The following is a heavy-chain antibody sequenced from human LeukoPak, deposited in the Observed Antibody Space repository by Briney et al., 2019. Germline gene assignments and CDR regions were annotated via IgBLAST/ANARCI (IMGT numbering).Heavy chain of an antibody. V-gene: IGHV2-5*01. D-gene: IGHD4-17*01. CDR2: IYWNDDK. Sequence: SGPTLVNPTQTLTLTCTFSGFSLSTSGVGVGWIRQPPGKALEWLALIYWNDDKRYSPSLKSRLTITKDTSKNQVVLTMTNMAPVDTATYYCAHYGDYRFLYYFDHWGQGALVTVSS. CDR1: GFSLSTSGVG. CDR3: AHYGDYRFLYYFDH. J-gene: IGHJ4*02.